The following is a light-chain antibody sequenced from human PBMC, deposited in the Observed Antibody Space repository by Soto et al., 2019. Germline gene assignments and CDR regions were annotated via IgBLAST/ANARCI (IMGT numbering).Light chain of an antibody. CDR3: HQYNNWPRT. CDR1: QSVSSN. J-gene: IGKJ5*01. CDR2: GAS. Sequence: EMVMTQSPATLSVSLGDRATLSCRASQSVSSNLAWYQQKPGQAPSLLIYGASTRATGIPARFSGSGSGTEFTLTISSLQSEDFAVYFCHQYNNWPRTFGQGTRLEIK. V-gene: IGKV3-15*01.